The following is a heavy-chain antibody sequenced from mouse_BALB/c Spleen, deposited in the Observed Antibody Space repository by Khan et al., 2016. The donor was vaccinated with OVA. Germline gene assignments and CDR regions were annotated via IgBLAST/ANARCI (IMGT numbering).Heavy chain of an antibody. CDR2: IRYSDST. V-gene: IGHV3-2*02. D-gene: IGHD1-1*01. J-gene: IGHJ2*01. Sequence: QLAESGPGLVKPSQSLSLTCTVTGYSITSNYAWNWIRHFPGNKLEWMGYIRYSDSTRIHPSLKSRISLPRDPSQTQFFLRLNSVTTEDTATYYCARGNYYVYDCDYWGQGTTLTVSS. CDR3: ARGNYYVYDCDY. CDR1: GYSITSNYA.